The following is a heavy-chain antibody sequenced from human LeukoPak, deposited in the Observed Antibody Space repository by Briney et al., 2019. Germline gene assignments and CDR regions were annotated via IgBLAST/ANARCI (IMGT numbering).Heavy chain of an antibody. CDR2: IYYTATT. CDR3: ARHSRSYYYYYYMDV. D-gene: IGHD2-2*01. V-gene: IGHV4-39*01. CDR1: GGSISSSSYY. Sequence: KPSETLSLTCTVSGGSISSSSYYWGWIRQPPGKGLEWIGSIYYTATTFYNPSLKSRITISVDTSKNQFSLKLSSVTAADTAVYYCARHSRSYYYYYYMDVWGKGTTVTVSS. J-gene: IGHJ6*03.